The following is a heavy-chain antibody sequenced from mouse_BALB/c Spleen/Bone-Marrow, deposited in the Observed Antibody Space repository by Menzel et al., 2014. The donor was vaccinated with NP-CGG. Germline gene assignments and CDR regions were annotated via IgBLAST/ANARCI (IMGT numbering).Heavy chain of an antibody. Sequence: VHVKQSGTVLARPGASVKMSCKASGYSFTGYWIHWVKQRPGQGLEWIGAIYPGDSDTSFNKKFKDKAKLTAVPSASTAYMELSSPTNEDSAVYYCTRRTATLDYWGQGTTLTVSS. CDR1: GYSFTGYW. D-gene: IGHD1-2*01. J-gene: IGHJ2*01. CDR2: IYPGDSDT. CDR3: TRRTATLDY. V-gene: IGHV1-5*01.